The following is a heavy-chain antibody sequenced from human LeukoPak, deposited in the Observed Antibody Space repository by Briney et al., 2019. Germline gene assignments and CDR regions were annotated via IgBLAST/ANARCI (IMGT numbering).Heavy chain of an antibody. D-gene: IGHD2-2*01. J-gene: IGHJ5*02. Sequence: SETLSLTCTVSGGSISSSSYYWGWLRQPPGKGLEWIGSIHYSGSTYYNPSLNSPVLMSVDTSNKQFSLKLSSVTAADTAVYYCARDPSPTYCSSTSCYPSWFDPWGQGTLVTASS. CDR3: ARDPSPTYCSSTSCYPSWFDP. CDR2: IHYSGST. CDR1: GGSISSSSYY. V-gene: IGHV4-39*07.